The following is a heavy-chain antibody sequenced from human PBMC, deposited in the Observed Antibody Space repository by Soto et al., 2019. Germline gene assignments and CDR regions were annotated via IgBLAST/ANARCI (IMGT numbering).Heavy chain of an antibody. V-gene: IGHV1-69*01. CDR2: IIPIFGTA. D-gene: IGHD3-3*01. CDR3: ARVRYDFWSGSPNYYYYGMDV. CDR1: GGTFSSYA. Sequence: QVQLVQSGAEVKKPGSSVKVSCKASGGTFSSYAISWVRQAPGQGLEWMGGIIPIFGTANYAQKFQGRVTITADESTSTAYMELSSLRSEDTDVYYCARVRYDFWSGSPNYYYYGMDVWGQGTTVTVSS. J-gene: IGHJ6*02.